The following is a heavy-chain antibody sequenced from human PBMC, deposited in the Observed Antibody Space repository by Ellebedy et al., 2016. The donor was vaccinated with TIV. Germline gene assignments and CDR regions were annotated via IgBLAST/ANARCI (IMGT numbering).Heavy chain of an antibody. J-gene: IGHJ4*02. V-gene: IGHV3-21*01. CDR2: ISSSSSYI. CDR1: GFTFSNYS. Sequence: GESLKISXAASGFTFSNYSMNWVRQAPGKGLEWVSSISSSSSYIYYADSVKGRFTISRDNAKNSLYLQMNSLRAEDTAVYYCAFGAGMDYWGQGTLVTVSS. D-gene: IGHD3-16*01. CDR3: AFGAGMDY.